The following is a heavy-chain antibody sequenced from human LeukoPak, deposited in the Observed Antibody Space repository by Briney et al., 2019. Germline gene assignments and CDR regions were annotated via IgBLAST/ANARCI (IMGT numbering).Heavy chain of an antibody. CDR3: ARGVSYYDSSGAGFGAPSN. J-gene: IGHJ4*02. Sequence: KASQTLSLTCTVSGGSISSGGYYWSWIRQHPGKGLEWIGYIYYGGSTYYNPSLKSRVTISVDTSKNQFPLKLSSVTAADTAVYYCARGVSYYDSSGAGFGAPSNWGQGTLVTVSS. CDR1: GGSISSGGYY. V-gene: IGHV4-31*03. CDR2: IYYGGST. D-gene: IGHD3-22*01.